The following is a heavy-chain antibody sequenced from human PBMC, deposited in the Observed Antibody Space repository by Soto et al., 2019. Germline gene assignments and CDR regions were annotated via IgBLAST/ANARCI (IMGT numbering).Heavy chain of an antibody. V-gene: IGHV4-31*03. CDR3: AIVRQSGYDLRVVFDY. CDR1: GGSISSGGYY. D-gene: IGHD5-12*01. Sequence: SETLSLTCTVSGGSISSGGYYWSWIRQHPGKGLEWIGYIYYSGSTYYNPSLKSRVTISVDTSKNQFSLKLSSVTAADTAVYYCAIVRQSGYDLRVVFDYWGQGTLVTVSS. J-gene: IGHJ4*02. CDR2: IYYSGST.